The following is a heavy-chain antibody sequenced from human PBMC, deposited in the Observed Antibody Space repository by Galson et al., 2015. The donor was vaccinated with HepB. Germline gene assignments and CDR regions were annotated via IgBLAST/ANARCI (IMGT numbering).Heavy chain of an antibody. V-gene: IGHV1-18*01. Sequence: SVKVSCKASGYTFTSYALSWVRQAPGQGLEWMGWISGYNDNTNYAQKFQGRVTMTTDTSTSAACMELRSLRSDDTAVYYCARNTSDKGAFDVWGQGTLVTVSS. CDR1: GYTFTSYA. J-gene: IGHJ3*01. CDR3: ARNTSDKGAFDV. D-gene: IGHD1/OR15-1a*01. CDR2: ISGYNDNT.